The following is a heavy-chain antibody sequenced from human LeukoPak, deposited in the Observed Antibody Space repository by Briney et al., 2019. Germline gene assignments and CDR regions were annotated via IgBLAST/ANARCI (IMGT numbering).Heavy chain of an antibody. CDR2: IYSGGST. CDR3: ARECGIAVAGTRSGLPRYYYYGMDV. CDR1: GFTVSSNY. D-gene: IGHD6-19*01. Sequence: GRSLRLSCAASGFTVSSNYMSWVRQAPGKGLEWVSVIYSGGSTYYADSVKGRFTISRDNSKNTLYLQMNSLRAEDTAVYYCARECGIAVAGTRSGLPRYYYYGMDVWGQGTTVTVSS. V-gene: IGHV3-66*01. J-gene: IGHJ6*02.